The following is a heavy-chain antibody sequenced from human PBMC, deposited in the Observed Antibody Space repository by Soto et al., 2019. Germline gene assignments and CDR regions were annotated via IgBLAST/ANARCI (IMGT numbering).Heavy chain of an antibody. CDR1: GGSISSGDYY. D-gene: IGHD3-22*01. J-gene: IGHJ6*02. CDR2: IYYSGST. CDR3: ARAQDYYDSSGSPRVVDV. Sequence: PSEPLSLTCTVSGGSISSGDYYWSWIRQPPGKGLEWIGYIYYSGSTYYNPSLKSRVTISLNTSKNQFSLKLSSVTAADTAVYYCARAQDYYDSSGSPRVVDVWGQGTTGTV. V-gene: IGHV4-30-4*01.